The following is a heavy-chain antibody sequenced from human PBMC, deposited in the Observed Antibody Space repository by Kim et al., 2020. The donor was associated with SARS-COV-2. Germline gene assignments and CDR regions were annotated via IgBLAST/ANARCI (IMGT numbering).Heavy chain of an antibody. J-gene: IGHJ4*02. V-gene: IGHV4-34*01. CDR1: GGSFSGYY. D-gene: IGHD2-21*01. CDR2: INYGGTT. CDR3: ARGAYSEGARGEFDY. Sequence: SETLSLTCAVYGGSFSGYYWTWVRQPPGRGLEWIADINYGGTTNYNPFLKSRVTISVDTSKSQFSLKMISVTAADAAVDYCARGAYSEGARGEFDYWGQG.